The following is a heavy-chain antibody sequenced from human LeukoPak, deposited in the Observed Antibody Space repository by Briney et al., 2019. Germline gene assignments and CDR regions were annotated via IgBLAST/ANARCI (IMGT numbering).Heavy chain of an antibody. D-gene: IGHD6-19*01. V-gene: IGHV3-23*01. CDR1: GFTFSSYV. CDR3: AKDRRVAGAYYYGMDV. CDR2: ISNSGGST. Sequence: GGSLRLSCAASGFTFSSYVMSWVRQAPGKGLEWVSSISNSGGSTYYADSVKGRFTVSRDNSKNTLYLQMNSLRAEDTAVYYCAKDRRVAGAYYYGMDVWGQGTTVTVSS. J-gene: IGHJ6*02.